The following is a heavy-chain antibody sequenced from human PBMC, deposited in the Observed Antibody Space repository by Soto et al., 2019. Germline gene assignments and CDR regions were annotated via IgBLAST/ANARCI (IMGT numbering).Heavy chain of an antibody. CDR2: IYYSGST. J-gene: IGHJ6*02. CDR1: GGSISSSSYY. V-gene: IGHV4-39*01. CDR3: ACGGNYSYYGMDV. Sequence: QLQLQESGPGLVKPSETLSLTCTVSGGSISSSSYYWGWIRQPPGKGLEWIGSIYYSGSTYYNPSLKSRVTISVDTSKNQFSLKLSSVTAADTAVYYCACGGNYSYYGMDVWGQGTTVTVSS. D-gene: IGHD2-21*02.